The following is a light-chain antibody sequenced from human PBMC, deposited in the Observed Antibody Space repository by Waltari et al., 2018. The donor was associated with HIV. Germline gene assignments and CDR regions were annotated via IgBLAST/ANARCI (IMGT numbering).Light chain of an antibody. J-gene: IGKJ1*01. V-gene: IGKV4-1*01. Sequence: DIVMSQSPKSLTVPLGERATINCKSSQSVLHKSDNKNYLTWYQHKAGQPPRLLIYWASIREYGVPDRFNGSGSGTNFTLTINNLQAEDVAVYYCQQSYSSPWTFGQGTTVEI. CDR3: QQSYSSPWT. CDR1: QSVLHKSDNKNY. CDR2: WAS.